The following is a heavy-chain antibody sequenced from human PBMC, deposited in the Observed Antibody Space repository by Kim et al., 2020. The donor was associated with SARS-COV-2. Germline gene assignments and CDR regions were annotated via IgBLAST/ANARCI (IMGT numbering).Heavy chain of an antibody. Sequence: SETLSLTCTVSGGSISSYYWSWIRQPPGKGLEWIGYIYYSGSTNYNPSLKSRVTISVDTSKNQFSLKLSSVTAADTAVYYCARVSDSSGYYYDYYYYMDVWGKGTTVTVSS. J-gene: IGHJ6*03. CDR3: ARVSDSSGYYYDYYYYMDV. CDR2: IYYSGST. D-gene: IGHD3-22*01. V-gene: IGHV4-59*01. CDR1: GGSISSYY.